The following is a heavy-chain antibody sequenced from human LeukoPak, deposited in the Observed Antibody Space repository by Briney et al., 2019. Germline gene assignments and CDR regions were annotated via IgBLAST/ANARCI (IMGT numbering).Heavy chain of an antibody. CDR2: INPSGGSK. CDR1: GYTFTSYY. J-gene: IGHJ4*02. D-gene: IGHD2-21*02. V-gene: IGHV1-46*01. CDR3: ARVGDRGGLGY. Sequence: ASVKVSCKASGYTFTSYYVHWVRQAPGQGLEWMGIINPSGGSKSYAQKFQGRVTMTRDMSTSTVYMELSSLRSEDTAVYYCARVGDRGGLGYWGQGTLVTVSS.